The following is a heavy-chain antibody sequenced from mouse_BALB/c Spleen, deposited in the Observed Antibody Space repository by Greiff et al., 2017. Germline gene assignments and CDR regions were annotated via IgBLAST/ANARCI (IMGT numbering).Heavy chain of an antibody. CDR3: ARGEVAWFAY. V-gene: IGHV1-18*01. CDR1: GYTFTDYN. J-gene: IGHJ3*01. Sequence: VQLKQSGPELVKPGASVKIPCKASGYTFTDYNMDWVKQSHGKSLEWIGDINPNNGGTIYNQKFKGKATLTVDKSSSTAYMELRSLTSEDTAVYYCARGEVAWFAYWGQGTLVTVSA. CDR2: INPNNGGT.